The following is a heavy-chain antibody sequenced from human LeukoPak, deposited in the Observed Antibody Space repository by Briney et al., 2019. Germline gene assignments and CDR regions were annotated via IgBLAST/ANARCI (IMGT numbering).Heavy chain of an antibody. CDR1: GFGFSSYA. CDR3: ARYYYDSSGYYEQDY. Sequence: GGSLRLSCEASGFGFSSYAMNWVRQAPGKGLEWVANIKQDGSEKYYVDSVKGRFATSRDNAKNSLYLQMNSLRAEDTAVYYCARYYYDSSGYYEQDYWGQGTLVTVSS. CDR2: IKQDGSEK. J-gene: IGHJ4*02. D-gene: IGHD3-22*01. V-gene: IGHV3-7*01.